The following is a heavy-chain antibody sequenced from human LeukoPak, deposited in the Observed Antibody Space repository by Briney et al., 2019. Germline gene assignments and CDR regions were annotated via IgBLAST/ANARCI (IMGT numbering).Heavy chain of an antibody. D-gene: IGHD4-11*01. Sequence: SQTLSLTCTVSGGSISSGDYYWSWIRQPPGKGLEWIGYIYYSGSTYYNPSLKSRVTISVDTSKNQFSLKLSSVTAADTAVYYCARGSNFFYYYYYMDVWGKGTTVTVSS. CDR2: IYYSGST. J-gene: IGHJ6*03. V-gene: IGHV4-30-4*08. CDR1: GGSISSGDYY. CDR3: ARGSNFFYYYYYMDV.